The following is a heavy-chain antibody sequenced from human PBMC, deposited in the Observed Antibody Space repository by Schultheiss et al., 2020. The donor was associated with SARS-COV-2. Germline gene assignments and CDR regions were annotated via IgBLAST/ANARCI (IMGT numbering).Heavy chain of an antibody. CDR2: IYSGGST. Sequence: GGSLRLSCAASGFTVSSNYMSWVRQAPGKELEWVSVIYSGGSTYYADSVKGRFTISRDNSKNTLYLQMYSLRAEDTAVYYCARDLTDYYGSGSYLDYWGQGTLVTVSS. D-gene: IGHD3-10*01. CDR1: GFTVSSNY. V-gene: IGHV3-66*02. CDR3: ARDLTDYYGSGSYLDY. J-gene: IGHJ4*02.